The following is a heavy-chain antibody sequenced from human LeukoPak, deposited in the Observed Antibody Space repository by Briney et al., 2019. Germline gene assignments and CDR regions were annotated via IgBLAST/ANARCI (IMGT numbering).Heavy chain of an antibody. CDR2: INPNSGGT. CDR3: ALLKVMPAAIAIIRDAFDI. V-gene: IGHV1-2*06. Sequence: ASVKVSCKASGYTFTGYYMHWVRQAPGQGLEWMGRINPNSGGTNYAQKFQGRVTMTRDTSISTAYMELSRLRSDDTAVYYCALLKVMPAAIAIIRDAFDIWGQGTMVTVSS. CDR1: GYTFTGYY. D-gene: IGHD2-2*02. J-gene: IGHJ3*02.